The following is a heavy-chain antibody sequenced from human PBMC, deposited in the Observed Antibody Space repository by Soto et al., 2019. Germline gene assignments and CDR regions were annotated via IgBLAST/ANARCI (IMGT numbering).Heavy chain of an antibody. CDR2: ISYDGSNK. Sequence: GGSLRLSCAASGFTFSSYGMHWVRQAPGKGLEWVAVISYDGSNKYYADSVKGRFTISRDNSKNTLYLQMNSLRAEDTAVYYCAKDRPGPYCTNGVCDDYWGQGTLVTVSS. CDR1: GFTFSSYG. CDR3: AKDRPGPYCTNGVCDDY. J-gene: IGHJ4*02. V-gene: IGHV3-30*18. D-gene: IGHD2-8*01.